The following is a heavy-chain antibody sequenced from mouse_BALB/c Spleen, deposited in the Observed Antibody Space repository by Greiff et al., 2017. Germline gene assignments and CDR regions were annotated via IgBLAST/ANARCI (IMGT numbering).Heavy chain of an antibody. V-gene: IGHV1-80*01. D-gene: IGHD6-1*01. CDR1: GYAFSSYW. CDR2: IYPGDGDT. CDR3: ARWPPMDY. J-gene: IGHJ4*01. Sequence: VQLQQSGAELVRPGSSVKISCKASGYAFSSYWMNWVKQRPGQGLEWIGQIYPGDGDTNYNGKFKGKATLTADKSSSTAYMQLSSLTSEDSAVYFCARWPPMDYWGQGTSVTVSS.